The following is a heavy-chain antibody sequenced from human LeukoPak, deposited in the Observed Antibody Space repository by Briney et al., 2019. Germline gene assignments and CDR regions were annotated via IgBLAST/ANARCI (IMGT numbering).Heavy chain of an antibody. J-gene: IGHJ4*02. CDR2: INPSGGST. Sequence: ASVKVSCKASGYTFTRYYMHWVRPAPGQGLEWMGIINPSGGSTSYAQKFQGRVTMTGDTSTSTVYMELSSLRSEDTAVYYCARDCVPTQNYYDSSGYPYDYWGQGTLVTVSS. V-gene: IGHV1-46*01. D-gene: IGHD3-22*01. CDR3: ARDCVPTQNYYDSSGYPYDY. CDR1: GYTFTRYY.